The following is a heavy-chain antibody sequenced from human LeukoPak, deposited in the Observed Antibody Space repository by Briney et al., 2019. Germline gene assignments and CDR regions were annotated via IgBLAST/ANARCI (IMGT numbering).Heavy chain of an antibody. D-gene: IGHD4-17*01. CDR3: SKDQNYGDFNWFYP. J-gene: IGHJ5*02. V-gene: IGHV3-23*01. Sequence: GGSLRLSCAASGFTFSSYAMSWVRQAPGKGLEWVSAISGSGGSTYYSDSVKGRFTISRDNSKNTLYLQMNSLRAEDTAVYYCSKDQNYGDFNWFYPWDQGTLVTVS. CDR2: ISGSGGST. CDR1: GFTFSSYA.